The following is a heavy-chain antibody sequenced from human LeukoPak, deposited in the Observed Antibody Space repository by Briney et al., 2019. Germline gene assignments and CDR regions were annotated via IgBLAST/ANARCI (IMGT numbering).Heavy chain of an antibody. CDR1: GYTFIGYY. CDR2: INPNGGDS. J-gene: IGHJ4*02. CDR3: ARGVRPSLDY. Sequence: ASVRVSCKASGYTFIGYYMHWLRQVPGQGLEWMAWINPNGGDSAYAQNFQGRVTVTRDTTISTAYMELSRLRSDDTAVYYCARGVRPSLDYWGQGTLVTVSS. D-gene: IGHD2-2*01. V-gene: IGHV1-2*02.